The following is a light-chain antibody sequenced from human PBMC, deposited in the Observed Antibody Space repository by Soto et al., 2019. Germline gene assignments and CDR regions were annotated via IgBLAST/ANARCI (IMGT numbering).Light chain of an antibody. Sequence: DIQMTQSPSSLSASVGDRVTITCRASQSISSYLNWYQQKPGKAPKLLIYAASSLQSGVPSRFSGSGSGTDFNLTISSLQPEDFANYYCQQSYSTPLTFGGGTKVEIK. V-gene: IGKV1-39*01. CDR2: AAS. J-gene: IGKJ4*01. CDR3: QQSYSTPLT. CDR1: QSISSY.